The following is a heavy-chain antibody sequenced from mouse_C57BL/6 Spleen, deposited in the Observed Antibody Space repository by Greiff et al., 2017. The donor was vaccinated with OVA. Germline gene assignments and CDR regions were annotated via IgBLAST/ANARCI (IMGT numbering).Heavy chain of an antibody. CDR3: ARNRYGSSFYWYFDV. CDR1: GFSLTSYA. J-gene: IGHJ1*03. CDR2: IWTGGGT. V-gene: IGHV2-9-1*01. Sequence: VQGVESGPGLVAPSQSLSITCTVSGFSLTSYAISWVRQPPGKGLEWLGVIWTGGGTNYNSALKSRLSISKDNSKSQVFLKMNSLQTDDTARYYCARNRYGSSFYWYFDVWGTGTTVTVSS. D-gene: IGHD1-1*01.